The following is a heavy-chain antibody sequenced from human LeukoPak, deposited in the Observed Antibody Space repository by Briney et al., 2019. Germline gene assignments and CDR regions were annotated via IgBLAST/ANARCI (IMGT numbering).Heavy chain of an antibody. CDR2: IWYDGSNK. CDR3: ARGPSALNWSRGLYFYY. V-gene: IGHV3-33*01. D-gene: IGHD1-20*01. Sequence: GGSLRLSCAASGFTFSSYGMHWVRQAPGKGLEWVAVIWYDGSNKYYADSVKGRFTISRDNSKNTLYLQMNSLRAEDTAVYYCARGPSALNWSRGLYFYYLGQGNLV. J-gene: IGHJ4*02. CDR1: GFTFSSYG.